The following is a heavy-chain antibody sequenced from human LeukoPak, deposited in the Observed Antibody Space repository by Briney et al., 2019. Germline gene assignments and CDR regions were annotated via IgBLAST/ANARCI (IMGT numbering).Heavy chain of an antibody. D-gene: IGHD2-2*01. Sequence: ASVKVSCKASGYTFTSYGISWVRQAPGKGLEWMGWISAYNGNTNYAQKLQGRVTMTTDTSTSTAYMELRSLKSEDTAVYYCARDLCSSTSCYEAFDPWGQGTLVTVSS. CDR2: ISAYNGNT. J-gene: IGHJ5*02. CDR3: ARDLCSSTSCYEAFDP. CDR1: GYTFTSYG. V-gene: IGHV1-18*01.